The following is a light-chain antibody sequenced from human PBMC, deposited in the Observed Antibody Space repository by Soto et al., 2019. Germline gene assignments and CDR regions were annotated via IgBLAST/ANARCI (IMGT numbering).Light chain of an antibody. CDR2: GAS. CDR1: QGIGET. J-gene: IGKJ4*01. V-gene: IGKV3-20*01. CDR3: QGYGSSWRI. Sequence: VLSQPPATPSVSPREGVSLSAGASQGIGETLAWYQHKPGQTPRLLIYGASSRATGIPDRFSGCESGTDFSVRSGILEPQEFGVYYLQGYGSSWRIFGGGTKVDIK.